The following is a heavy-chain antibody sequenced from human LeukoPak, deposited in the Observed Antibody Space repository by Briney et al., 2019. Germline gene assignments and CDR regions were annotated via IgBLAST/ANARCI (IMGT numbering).Heavy chain of an antibody. D-gene: IGHD2-21*02. CDR1: GFTFSSFG. CDR3: AKDRGNCGGDCHFFDY. J-gene: IGHJ4*02. V-gene: IGHV3-30*18. Sequence: PGRSLRLSCAASGFTFSSFGMYWVRQAPGKGLEWVALISYDGENQDYVDSVKGRFTISRDNSKNRLYLQMTSLRADDAAVYYCAKDRGNCGGDCHFFDYWGQGTLVTVSS. CDR2: ISYDGENQ.